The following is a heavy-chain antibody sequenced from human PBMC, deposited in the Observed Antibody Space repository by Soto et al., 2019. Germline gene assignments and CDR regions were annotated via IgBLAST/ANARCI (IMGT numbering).Heavy chain of an antibody. CDR1: GGTFSSYT. CDR2: IIPILGIA. D-gene: IGHD1-26*01. J-gene: IGHJ4*02. Sequence: QVQLVQSGAEVKKPGSSVKVSCKASGGTFSSYTISWVRQAPGQGLEWMGRIIPILGIANYAQKFQGRVTITADKSMSTADRELSSLRSYDTDEDDGARDRPLGGTTYFDYWGQGTLVTVSS. CDR3: ARDRPLGGTTYFDY. V-gene: IGHV1-69*08.